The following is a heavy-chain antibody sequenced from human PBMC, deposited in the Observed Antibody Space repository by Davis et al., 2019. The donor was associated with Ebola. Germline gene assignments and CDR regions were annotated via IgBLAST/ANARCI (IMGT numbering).Heavy chain of an antibody. J-gene: IGHJ4*02. Sequence: GGSLRLSCVASGFTFTSAWMSWVRQAPGKGLDWVSVMYTACTTRCTDYADSVKGRFIVSRDNSKNTIFLEMNSLRAEDTAVYFCVRHYSTVWYHYDYFDYWGQGVLVTVSS. V-gene: IGHV3-66*04. CDR2: MYTACTTRCT. CDR3: VRHYSTVWYHYDYFDY. D-gene: IGHD6-19*01. CDR1: GFTFTSAW.